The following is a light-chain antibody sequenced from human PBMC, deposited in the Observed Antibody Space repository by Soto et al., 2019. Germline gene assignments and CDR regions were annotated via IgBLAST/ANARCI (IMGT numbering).Light chain of an antibody. CDR2: DAS. J-gene: IGKJ1*01. CDR3: QQYNKWPWT. CDR1: QSVSSSY. V-gene: IGKV3D-20*02. Sequence: EIVLTQSPGTLSLSPGERATLSCRASQSVSSSYLAWYQQRPGQAPRLLIYDASSRANGIPDRFSGSGAGTDFTRSISRLEPEDVGVYYCQQYNKWPWTFGRGTKVDIK.